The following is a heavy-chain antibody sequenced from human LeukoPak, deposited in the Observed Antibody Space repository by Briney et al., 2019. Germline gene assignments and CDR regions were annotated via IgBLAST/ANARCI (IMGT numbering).Heavy chain of an antibody. CDR3: ASRYYYMDV. J-gene: IGHJ6*03. CDR2: IYYRGST. V-gene: IGHV4-59*01. Sequence: PSETLSLTCTVSGTSISSYYWSWIRQPPGKGLEWIGYIYYRGSTNYNPSLKSRVTISVDTSKNQFSLKLSSVTAADTAVYYCASRYYYMDVWGKGTTVTASS. CDR1: GTSISSYY.